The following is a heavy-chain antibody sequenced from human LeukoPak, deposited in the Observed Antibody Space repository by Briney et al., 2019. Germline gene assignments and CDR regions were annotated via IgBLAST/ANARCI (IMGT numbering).Heavy chain of an antibody. CDR1: GYSISNGFY. V-gene: IGHV4-38-2*02. J-gene: IGHJ4*02. D-gene: IGHD3-16*02. Sequence: SETLSLTCTVSGYSISNGFYWGWIRQPPGKGLEWFGSICHSGNTYYNPSLKSRVTISVDTSKNQFSLKLSSVTAADTAVYYCARVITFGGVIPYWGQGTLVTVSS. CDR2: ICHSGNT. CDR3: ARVITFGGVIPY.